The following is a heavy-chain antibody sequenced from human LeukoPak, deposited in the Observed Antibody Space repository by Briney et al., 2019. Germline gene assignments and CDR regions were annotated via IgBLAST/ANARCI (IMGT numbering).Heavy chain of an antibody. CDR2: ISGSGGST. CDR3: AKAAYSGSKSPLDY. Sequence: QPRGSLRLSCAASGFTFSSYGMSRVRQAPGKGLEWVSAISGSGGSTYYADSVKGRFTISRDNSKNTLYLQMNSLRAEDTAVYYCAKAAYSGSKSPLDYWGQGTLVTVSS. CDR1: GFTFSSYG. J-gene: IGHJ4*02. V-gene: IGHV3-23*01. D-gene: IGHD1-26*01.